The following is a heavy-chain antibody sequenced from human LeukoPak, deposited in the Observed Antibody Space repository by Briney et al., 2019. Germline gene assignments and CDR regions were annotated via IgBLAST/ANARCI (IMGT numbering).Heavy chain of an antibody. CDR2: IHYDGSNK. Sequence: GGSLRLSCAASGFTFSNYGMHWVRQAPGKGLEWVAFIHYDGSNKYYADSVKGRFTLSRDNSKNTLYLQMNSLRAEDTAVYYCASDSSGYYSHFDYWGQGTLVTVSS. V-gene: IGHV3-30*02. CDR3: ASDSSGYYSHFDY. J-gene: IGHJ4*02. CDR1: GFTFSNYG. D-gene: IGHD3-22*01.